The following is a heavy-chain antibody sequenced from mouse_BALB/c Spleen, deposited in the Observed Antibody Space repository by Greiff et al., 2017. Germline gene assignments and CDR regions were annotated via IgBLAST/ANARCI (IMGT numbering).Heavy chain of an antibody. D-gene: IGHD2-1*01. Sequence: EVQRVESGGGLVKPGGSLKLSCAASGFTFSSYAMSWVRQSPEKRLEWVAEISSGGSYTYYPDTVTGRFTISRDNAKNTLYLEMSSLRSEDTAMYYCAREEGLLFDYWGQGTTLTVSS. CDR3: AREEGLLFDY. CDR2: ISSGGSYT. V-gene: IGHV5-9-4*01. CDR1: GFTFSSYA. J-gene: IGHJ2*01.